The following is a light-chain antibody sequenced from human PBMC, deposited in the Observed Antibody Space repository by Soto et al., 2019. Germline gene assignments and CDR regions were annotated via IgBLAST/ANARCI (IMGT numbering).Light chain of an antibody. V-gene: IGKV1-5*03. Sequence: DIQMTQSPSTVSASVGDRVTIACRASQSISGWLAWYQQKPGKAPKLLIYKASSLKSGVPSRLSGSGSGTEFTLTISSLQPDDFATYYCHQYNSSPWTFGQWTKVEV. CDR1: QSISGW. CDR3: HQYNSSPWT. J-gene: IGKJ1*01. CDR2: KAS.